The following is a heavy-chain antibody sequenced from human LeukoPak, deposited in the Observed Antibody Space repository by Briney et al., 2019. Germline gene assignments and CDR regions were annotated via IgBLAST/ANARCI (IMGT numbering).Heavy chain of an antibody. J-gene: IGHJ6*03. V-gene: IGHV1-2*02. CDR3: ARGDLVRGYCYMDV. Sequence: ASVKVSCKASGYTFTGYYLHWVRQAPGQGLEWVGWINPNSGGTDYAQKFQGRVTMTRDTSISTAYMELTSLRSDGTAVYYCARGDLVRGYCYMDVWGKGTTVTVSS. D-gene: IGHD6-6*01. CDR1: GYTFTGYY. CDR2: INPNSGGT.